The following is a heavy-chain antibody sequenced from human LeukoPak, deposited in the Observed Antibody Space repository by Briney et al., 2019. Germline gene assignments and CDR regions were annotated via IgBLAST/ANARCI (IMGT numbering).Heavy chain of an antibody. Sequence: GESLKISCKGSGYSFTSYWIGWVRQMPGKGLEWMGIISTGDSDTRYSPSFQGQVTISPDKSISTAYLQWSSLKASDTAMYYCARHAGYSYGFGRSREYYFDYWGQGTLVTVSS. CDR1: GYSFTSYW. D-gene: IGHD5-18*01. V-gene: IGHV5-51*01. J-gene: IGHJ4*02. CDR3: ARHAGYSYGFGRSREYYFDY. CDR2: ISTGDSDT.